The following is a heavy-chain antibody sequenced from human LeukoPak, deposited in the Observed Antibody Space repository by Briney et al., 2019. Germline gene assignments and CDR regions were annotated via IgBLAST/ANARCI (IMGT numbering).Heavy chain of an antibody. CDR2: ISAYNGNT. Sequence: GASVKVSCKASGYTFTSYGISWVRQAPGQGLEWMGWISAYNGNTNYAQKLQGRVTMTTDTSTSTAYMELRSLRSDDTAVYYCARARNKGYPHYYGSGSYRALNWFDPWGQGTLVTVSS. D-gene: IGHD3-10*01. CDR3: ARARNKGYPHYYGSGSYRALNWFDP. V-gene: IGHV1-18*01. CDR1: GYTFTSYG. J-gene: IGHJ5*02.